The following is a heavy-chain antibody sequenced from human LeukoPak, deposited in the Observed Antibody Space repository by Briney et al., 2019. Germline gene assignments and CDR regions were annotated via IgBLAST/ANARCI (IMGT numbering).Heavy chain of an antibody. Sequence: SETLSLTCTVSGGSISSGSYYWRWIRQPAGKGLEWIGRIYTSGSTNYNPSLKSRVTISVDTSKNQFSLKLSSVTAADTAVYYCARGRVVSPRWLHVLLFDYWGQGTLVTVSS. CDR1: GGSISSGSYY. J-gene: IGHJ4*02. CDR2: IYTSGST. V-gene: IGHV4-61*02. D-gene: IGHD3-22*01. CDR3: ARGRVVSPRWLHVLLFDY.